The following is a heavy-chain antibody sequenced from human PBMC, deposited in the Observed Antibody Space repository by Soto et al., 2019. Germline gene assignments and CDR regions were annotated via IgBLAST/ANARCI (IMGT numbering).Heavy chain of an antibody. Sequence: QLQLQESGPGLVKPSETLSLTCTVSGGSISSSSYYWGWIRQPPGKGLEWIGSIYYSGSTYYNPSRKSRVPISVDTSKNQFSLKLSSVTAADTAVYYCARQRGDGSGSYLTYYYYYMDVWGKGTTVTVSS. CDR3: ARQRGDGSGSYLTYYYYYMDV. CDR1: GGSISSSSYY. D-gene: IGHD3-10*01. V-gene: IGHV4-39*01. J-gene: IGHJ6*03. CDR2: IYYSGST.